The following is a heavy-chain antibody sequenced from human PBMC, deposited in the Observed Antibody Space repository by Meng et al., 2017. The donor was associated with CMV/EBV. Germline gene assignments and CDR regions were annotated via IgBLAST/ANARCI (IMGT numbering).Heavy chain of an antibody. CDR1: GYTFTSYG. CDR3: ARDYPPGIAAAGRGSDY. D-gene: IGHD6-13*01. J-gene: IGHJ4*02. CDR2: ISAYNGNT. V-gene: IGHV1-18*01. Sequence: ASVKVSCKASGYTFTSYGISWVRQAPGQGLEWMGWISAYNGNTNYAPKLQGRVTMTTDTSTSTAYMELRSLRSDDTAVYYCARDYPPGIAAAGRGSDYWGQGTLVTVSS.